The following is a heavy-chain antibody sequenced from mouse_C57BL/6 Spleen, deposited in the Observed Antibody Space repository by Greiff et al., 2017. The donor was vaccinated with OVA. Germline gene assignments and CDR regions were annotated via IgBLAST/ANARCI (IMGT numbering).Heavy chain of an antibody. CDR3: TTSSNFLFDY. J-gene: IGHJ2*01. Sequence: DVKLVESGAELVRPGASVKLSCTASGFNIKDDYMHWVKQRPEQGLEWIGWIDPENGDTEYASKFQGKATITADTSSNTAYLQLSSLTSEDTAVYYCTTSSNFLFDYWGQGTTLTVSS. V-gene: IGHV14-4*01. CDR2: IDPENGDT. CDR1: GFNIKDDY. D-gene: IGHD2-5*01.